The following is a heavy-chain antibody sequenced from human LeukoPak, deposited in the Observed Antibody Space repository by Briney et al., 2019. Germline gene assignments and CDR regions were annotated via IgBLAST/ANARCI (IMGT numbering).Heavy chain of an antibody. J-gene: IGHJ6*02. D-gene: IGHD3-10*01. V-gene: IGHV4-4*07. Sequence: SSETLSLTCTVSGGSISGYYWSWIRQPAGRGLEWTARIDTSGSTNYNPSLKSRVTMSVDTSKNQLSLKLTSVTAADTAVYYCARAGTYGVRAVISSDVWGQGTTVTVSS. CDR1: GGSISGYY. CDR3: ARAGTYGVRAVISSDV. CDR2: IDTSGST.